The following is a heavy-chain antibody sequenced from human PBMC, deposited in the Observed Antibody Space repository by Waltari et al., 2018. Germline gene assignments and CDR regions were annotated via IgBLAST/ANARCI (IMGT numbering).Heavy chain of an antibody. Sequence: QLVESGGGLVQPGGSLGLSCRASGFSFSSSWMTWVRQAPGKGLEWVANIKRDASEKSYVGSVEGRFTISRDNAENSLYLQMNSLRVEDTAVYYCARDLMRVAGTLWGQGTLVTVSS. J-gene: IGHJ4*02. CDR2: IKRDASEK. CDR3: ARDLMRVAGTL. V-gene: IGHV3-7*04. D-gene: IGHD6-13*01. CDR1: GFSFSSSW.